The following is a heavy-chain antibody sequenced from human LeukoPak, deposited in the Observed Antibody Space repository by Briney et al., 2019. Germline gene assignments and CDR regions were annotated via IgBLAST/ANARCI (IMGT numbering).Heavy chain of an antibody. Sequence: ASVKVSCKASGYTFTSYGISWVRQAPGQGLEWMGWISAYNGNTNYAQKLQGRVTMTTDTSTSTAYMELRSLRSDDTAVYYCARDIVATITDAAFDIWGQGTMVTASS. J-gene: IGHJ3*02. D-gene: IGHD5-12*01. CDR1: GYTFTSYG. CDR3: ARDIVATITDAAFDI. CDR2: ISAYNGNT. V-gene: IGHV1-18*01.